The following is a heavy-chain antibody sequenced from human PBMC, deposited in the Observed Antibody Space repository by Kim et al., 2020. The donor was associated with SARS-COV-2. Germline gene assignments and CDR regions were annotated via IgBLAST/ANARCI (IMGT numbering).Heavy chain of an antibody. CDR2: INPNSGGT. D-gene: IGHD5-12*01. V-gene: IGHV1-2*02. Sequence: ASVKVSCKASGYTFTGYYMHWVRQAPGQGLEWMGWINPNSGGTNYAQKFQGRVTMTRDTSISTAYMELSRLRSDDTAVYYCARDGVSGYAVADTDYWGQGTLVTVSS. J-gene: IGHJ4*02. CDR3: ARDGVSGYAVADTDY. CDR1: GYTFTGYY.